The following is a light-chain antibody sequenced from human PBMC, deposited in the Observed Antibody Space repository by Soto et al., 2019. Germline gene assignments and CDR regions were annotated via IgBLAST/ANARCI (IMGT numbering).Light chain of an antibody. CDR2: GAS. V-gene: IGKV3-15*01. Sequence: EIVMTQSPATLSVSPGEGATLSCRASQSVGSNLAWYQQKPGQAPRLLIYGASTRATGVAARFSGSESGTEFTLPISSLQSEDFAVYYCQHYNNWPRTFGQGTKVEIK. CDR1: QSVGSN. J-gene: IGKJ1*01. CDR3: QHYNNWPRT.